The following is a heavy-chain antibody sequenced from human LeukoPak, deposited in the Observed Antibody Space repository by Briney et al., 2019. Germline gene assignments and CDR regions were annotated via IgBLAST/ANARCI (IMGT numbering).Heavy chain of an antibody. CDR3: ARDQRSAYSSGWYSMDVHYYYYYMDV. V-gene: IGHV1-18*01. Sequence: ASVKVSCKASGYTFTSYGISWVRQAPGQGLEWMGWINPNSGGTNYAQKFQGRVTITADKSTSTAYMELSSLRSEDTAVYYCARDQRSAYSSGWYSMDVHYYYYYMDVWGKGTTVTVSS. CDR2: INPNSGGT. CDR1: GYTFTSYG. J-gene: IGHJ6*03. D-gene: IGHD6-19*01.